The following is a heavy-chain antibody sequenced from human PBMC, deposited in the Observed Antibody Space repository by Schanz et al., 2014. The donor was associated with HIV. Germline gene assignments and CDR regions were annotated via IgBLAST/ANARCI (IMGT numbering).Heavy chain of an antibody. Sequence: QVQLVQSGAEVKKPGASVKVSCKASGYSFSDYYIHWVRQAPGQGLEWMGWINPNSGGTNYAQKFQGRVTMTRDTSISTAYMELRRLRYDDTAVYYCAMGPDYYDSSAYYRVGLWYFDLWGRGTLVTVSS. CDR2: INPNSGGT. V-gene: IGHV1-2*02. J-gene: IGHJ2*01. CDR1: GYSFSDYY. CDR3: AMGPDYYDSSAYYRVGLWYFDL. D-gene: IGHD3-22*01.